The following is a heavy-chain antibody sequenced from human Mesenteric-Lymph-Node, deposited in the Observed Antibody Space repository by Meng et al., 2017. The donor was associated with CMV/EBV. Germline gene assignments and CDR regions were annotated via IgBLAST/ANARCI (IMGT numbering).Heavy chain of an antibody. D-gene: IGHD3-3*01. CDR2: MSTSGTTK. V-gene: IGHV3-11*04. Sequence: GGSLRLSCAASGFTFSDYDMSWIRQAPGKGLEWVSYMSTSGTTKYYADSVKGRFTISRDNAKNSLYLQMNSLRAEDTAVYYCARDRAPRITIFGVVTSYYYGMDVWGQGTTVTVSS. J-gene: IGHJ6*02. CDR1: GFTFSDYD. CDR3: ARDRAPRITIFGVVTSYYYGMDV.